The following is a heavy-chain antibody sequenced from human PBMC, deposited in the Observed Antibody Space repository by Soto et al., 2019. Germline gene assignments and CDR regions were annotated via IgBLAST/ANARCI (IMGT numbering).Heavy chain of an antibody. CDR2: INPNSGGT. CDR3: APKGSGWFYFDY. J-gene: IGHJ4*02. D-gene: IGHD6-19*01. Sequence: ASVKVSCKASGYTFTGYYMHWVRQAPGQGLEWMRWINPNSGGTNYAQKFQGRVTMTRDTSISTAYMELSRLRSDDTAVYYCAPKGSGWFYFDYWGQGTLVTVSS. V-gene: IGHV1-2*02. CDR1: GYTFTGYY.